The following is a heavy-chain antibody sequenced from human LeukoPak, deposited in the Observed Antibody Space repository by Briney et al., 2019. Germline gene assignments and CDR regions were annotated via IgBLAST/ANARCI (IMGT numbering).Heavy chain of an antibody. J-gene: IGHJ4*02. CDR1: GGSISSYY. V-gene: IGHV4-4*07. Sequence: SETLSLTCTVSGGSISSYYWSWIRQPAGKGLEWIGRIYTSGSTNYNPSLKSRVTISVDTSKNQFSLKLSSVTAADTAVYYCARGSPHYYGAGSYYADYWGQGTLVTVSS. D-gene: IGHD3-10*01. CDR3: ARGSPHYYGAGSYYADY. CDR2: IYTSGST.